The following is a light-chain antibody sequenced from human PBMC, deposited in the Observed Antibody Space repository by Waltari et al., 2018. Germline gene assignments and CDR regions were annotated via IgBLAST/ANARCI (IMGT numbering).Light chain of an antibody. Sequence: DIVMTQSPDSLAVSLGERATINCKSSQSVLYSSNNKNYLAWYQQKPGQPPKLLIYWASTRESGVPDRFSGRGYGTDFTLTISSLQAEDVAVYYCQQYYSTPPRTFGQGTKVEIK. CDR2: WAS. V-gene: IGKV4-1*01. J-gene: IGKJ1*01. CDR3: QQYYSTPPRT. CDR1: QSVLYSSNNKNY.